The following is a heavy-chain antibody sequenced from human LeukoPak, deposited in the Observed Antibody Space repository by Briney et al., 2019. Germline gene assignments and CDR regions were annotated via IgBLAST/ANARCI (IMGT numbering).Heavy chain of an antibody. D-gene: IGHD6-13*01. Sequence: GGSLRLSCAASGFTFRTYAMSWVRQAPGKGLEWVSGISDSGDGTYYADSVKGRFTISRDNSKNTLYLQMNSLRAEDTAVYYCASNSRTFDYWGQGTLVTVSS. CDR2: ISDSGDGT. CDR1: GFTFRTYA. J-gene: IGHJ4*02. CDR3: ASNSRTFDY. V-gene: IGHV3-23*01.